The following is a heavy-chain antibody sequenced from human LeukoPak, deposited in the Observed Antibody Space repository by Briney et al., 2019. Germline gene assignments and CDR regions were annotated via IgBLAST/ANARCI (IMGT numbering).Heavy chain of an antibody. V-gene: IGHV5-51*01. CDR2: IYPGDSDI. J-gene: IGHJ3*01. D-gene: IGHD2-21*01. CDR3: ARLPRYDDSVLILAFDF. Sequence: GESLKISCKGSGYSFTTYWIAWVRQMPGKGLEWMGIIYPGDSDIRYSPSFQGQVTISADKSISTAYLQWSSLEASDTAMYYCARLPRYDDSVLILAFDFWGQGTMVAVS. CDR1: GYSFTTYW.